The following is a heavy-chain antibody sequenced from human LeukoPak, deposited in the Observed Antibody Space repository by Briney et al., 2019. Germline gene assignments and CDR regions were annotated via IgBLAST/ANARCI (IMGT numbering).Heavy chain of an antibody. CDR2: INPNSGDT. J-gene: IGHJ5*02. Sequence: ATVKVSCKASGYTFTGYYIHWVRQAPGQGLEWMGWINPNSGDTNYAQKFQGRVTMTRDTSISTAYMELSRLRSDDTAVYYCARGGYSSSWYDPWGQGTLVTVSS. CDR3: ARGGYSSSWYDP. V-gene: IGHV1-2*02. D-gene: IGHD6-13*01. CDR1: GYTFTGYY.